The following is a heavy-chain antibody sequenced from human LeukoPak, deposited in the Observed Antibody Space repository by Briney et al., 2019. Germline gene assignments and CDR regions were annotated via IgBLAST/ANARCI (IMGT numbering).Heavy chain of an antibody. CDR3: ARDLGITMVRGVIINPAPYYYYYMDV. V-gene: IGHV1-69*13. Sequence: ASVKVSCKASGGTFSSYAISWVRQAPGQGLEWMGGIIPIFGTANYAQKFQGRVTITADESTSTAYMELSSLRSEDTAVYYCARDLGITMVRGVIINPAPYYYYYMDVWGKGTTVTVSS. J-gene: IGHJ6*03. D-gene: IGHD3-10*01. CDR2: IIPIFGTA. CDR1: GGTFSSYA.